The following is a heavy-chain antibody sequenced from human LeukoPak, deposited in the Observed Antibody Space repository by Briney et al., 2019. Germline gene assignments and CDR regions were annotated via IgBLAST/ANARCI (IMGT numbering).Heavy chain of an antibody. CDR2: INPNSGGT. Sequence: GASVKVSCKASGCTFTGYYMHWVRQAPGQGLEWMGWINPNSGGTNYAQKFQDRVTMTRDTSISTAYMELSRLRSDDTAVYYCARDELGTLYYYYGMDVWGQGTTVTVSS. CDR3: ARDELGTLYYYYGMDV. D-gene: IGHD7-27*01. CDR1: GCTFTGYY. V-gene: IGHV1-2*02. J-gene: IGHJ6*02.